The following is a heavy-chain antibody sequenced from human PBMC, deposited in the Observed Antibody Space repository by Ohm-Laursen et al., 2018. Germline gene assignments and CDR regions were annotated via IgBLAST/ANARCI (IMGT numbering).Heavy chain of an antibody. CDR1: GATISGYW. D-gene: IGHD2/OR15-2a*01. Sequence: SLRLSCAASGATISGYWMHWVRQAPGKGLEWVSGLMWNSDRKQYADSVKGRFTVSRDNARNSLYLQMDTLRPEDTALYFCAKDINPTGQTQNYFYYGMDLWGQGTTVIVSS. CDR2: LMWNSDRK. V-gene: IGHV3-9*01. J-gene: IGHJ6*02. CDR3: AKDINPTGQTQNYFYYGMDL.